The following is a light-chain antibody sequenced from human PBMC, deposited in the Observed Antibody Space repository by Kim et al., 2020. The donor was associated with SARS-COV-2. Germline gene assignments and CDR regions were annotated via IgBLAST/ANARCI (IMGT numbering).Light chain of an antibody. CDR2: DVS. V-gene: IGLV2-14*03. CDR3: CSYTSSSSLLV. Sequence: QSALTQPASVSGSPGQSITISCTGTSSDVGGYNYVSWYQQHPGKAPKLMIYDVSNRPSGVSNHFSGSKSGNTASLTISGLQAEDEADYYCCSYTSSSSLLVFGGWTQRTVL. CDR1: SSDVGGYNY. J-gene: IGLJ2*01.